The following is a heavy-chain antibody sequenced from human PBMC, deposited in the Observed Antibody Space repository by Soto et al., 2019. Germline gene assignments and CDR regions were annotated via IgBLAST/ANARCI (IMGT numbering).Heavy chain of an antibody. CDR3: AKDRALENQTPYGMDV. D-gene: IGHD2-2*01. Sequence: EVRLLESGGGLVKPGGSLRLSCATSGLTFSNYAMSWVRQAPGGGLEWVSSMSGSSSTTYYADSVRGRFTISRDRSKNTLYLQMDGLRVDDTAVYYCAKDRALENQTPYGMDVWGQGTTVTV. J-gene: IGHJ6*02. CDR1: GLTFSNYA. CDR2: MSGSSSTT. V-gene: IGHV3-23*01.